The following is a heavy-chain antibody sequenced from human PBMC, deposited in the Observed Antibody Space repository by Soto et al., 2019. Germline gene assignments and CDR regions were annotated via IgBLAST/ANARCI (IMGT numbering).Heavy chain of an antibody. J-gene: IGHJ4*02. D-gene: IGHD3-10*01. Sequence: GGSLRLSCAASGFTFSSYSMNWVRQAPGKGLEWVSSISSSSSYIYYADSVKGRSTISRDNAKNSLYLQMNSLRAEDTAVYYCARARQNWFVDYWGQGTLVTVSS. V-gene: IGHV3-21*01. CDR2: ISSSSSYI. CDR1: GFTFSSYS. CDR3: ARARQNWFVDY.